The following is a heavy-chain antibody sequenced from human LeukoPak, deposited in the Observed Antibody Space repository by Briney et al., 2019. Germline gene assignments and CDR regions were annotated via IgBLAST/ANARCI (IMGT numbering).Heavy chain of an antibody. D-gene: IGHD6-13*01. CDR2: IYYSGST. J-gene: IGHJ4*02. Sequence: SETLSLTCTVSGGSISSYYWSWIRQPPGMGLEWIGYIYYSGSTNYNPSLKSRVTISVDTSKNQFSLKLSSVTAADTAVYYCARASAGYSSSWYSVPYFDYWGQGTLVTVSS. CDR3: ARASAGYSSSWYSVPYFDY. CDR1: GGSISSYY. V-gene: IGHV4-59*01.